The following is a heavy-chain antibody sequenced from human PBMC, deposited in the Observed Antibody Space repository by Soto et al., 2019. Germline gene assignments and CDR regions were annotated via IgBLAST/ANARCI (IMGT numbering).Heavy chain of an antibody. Sequence: SETLFLTCSVSGGSMSEYFWSWIRQSPERGLEWIGYVYYLGSTDYNPSLKSRVTISVDTSKRQFSLRLSSVTAADAAIYYCARDGYDGSGSPYPAYWGPGTQVTVSS. J-gene: IGHJ4*02. CDR1: GGSMSEYF. CDR3: ARDGYDGSGSPYPAY. D-gene: IGHD3-10*01. V-gene: IGHV4-59*01. CDR2: VYYLGST.